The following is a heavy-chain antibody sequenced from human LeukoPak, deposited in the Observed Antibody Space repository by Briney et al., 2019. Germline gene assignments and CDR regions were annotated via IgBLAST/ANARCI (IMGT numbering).Heavy chain of an antibody. V-gene: IGHV4-4*07. CDR2: IYTSGST. CDR1: GVSISSYY. Sequence: SETLSLTCTVSGVSISSYYWSWIRQPAGKGLEWIGRIYTSGSTNYNPSLKSRVTIPVDTSKNQFSLKLTSVTAADTVVYYCARHGGSGSYYNWFDPWGQGTLVTVSS. J-gene: IGHJ5*02. D-gene: IGHD3-10*01. CDR3: ARHGGSGSYYNWFDP.